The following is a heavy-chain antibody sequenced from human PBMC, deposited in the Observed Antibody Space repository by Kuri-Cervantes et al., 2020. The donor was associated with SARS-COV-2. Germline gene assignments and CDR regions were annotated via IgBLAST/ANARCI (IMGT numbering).Heavy chain of an antibody. D-gene: IGHD3-3*01. CDR1: DYPISSAYY. CDR3: ARGSSYDFWSGYSTFDY. J-gene: IGHJ4*02. V-gene: IGHV4-38-2*01. Sequence: SETLSLTCVVSDYPISSAYYWGWIRQPPGKDLEWIGNIFHTGNTYYNPSLKSRVTISGDTSKNQVSLKLSSVIAADTAVYYCARGSSYDFWSGYSTFDYWGQGTLVTVSS. CDR2: IFHTGNT.